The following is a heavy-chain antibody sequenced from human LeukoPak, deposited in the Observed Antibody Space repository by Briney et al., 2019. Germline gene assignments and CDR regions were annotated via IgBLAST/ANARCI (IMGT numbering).Heavy chain of an antibody. J-gene: IGHJ4*02. CDR3: ARDRGDYGGPDY. V-gene: IGHV4-59*12. CDR2: IYNSANT. CDR1: GDSISSSY. D-gene: IGHD4-23*01. Sequence: PSETLSLTCSVSGDSISSSYWSWIRQPPGKGLEWIGNIYNSANTNYNPSLQSRVTMSVDTSKSQFSLKLSSVTAADTAVYYCARDRGDYGGPDYWGQGTLVTVSS.